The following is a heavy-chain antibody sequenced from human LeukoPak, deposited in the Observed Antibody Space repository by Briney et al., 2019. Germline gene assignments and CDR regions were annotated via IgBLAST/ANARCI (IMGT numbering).Heavy chain of an antibody. CDR3: ARLRNGFYGHY. V-gene: IGHV4-38-2*01. J-gene: IGHJ4*02. Sequence: PSETLSLTFAVFGYSTSSDFFWGWIRQPPGKGLEWIGNIYHSGVTNYNPSLKSRVTISVDTSKNQFSLQLSFVTAADTAVYYCARLRNGFYGHYWCQGTVVTVSS. D-gene: IGHD3-3*01. CDR1: GYSTSSDFF. CDR2: IYHSGVT.